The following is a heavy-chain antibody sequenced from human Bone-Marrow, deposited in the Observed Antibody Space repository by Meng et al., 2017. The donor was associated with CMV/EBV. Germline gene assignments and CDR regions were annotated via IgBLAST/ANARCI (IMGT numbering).Heavy chain of an antibody. Sequence: SVKVSCKVSGYTLTELSMHWVRQAPGKGLEWMGGIIPILGIANYAQKFQGRVTITADKSTSTAYMGLSSLRSEDTAVYYCARAAAARPFDPWGQGTLVTVSS. J-gene: IGHJ5*02. CDR2: IIPILGIA. D-gene: IGHD6-6*01. CDR3: ARAAAARPFDP. V-gene: IGHV1-69*10. CDR1: GYTLTELS.